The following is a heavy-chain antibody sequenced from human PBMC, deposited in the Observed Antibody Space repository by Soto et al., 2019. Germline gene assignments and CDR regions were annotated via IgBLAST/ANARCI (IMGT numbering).Heavy chain of an antibody. V-gene: IGHV4-59*01. CDR3: ARSYRRYCSGGSCYSYYYYYMDV. J-gene: IGHJ6*03. CDR2: IYYSGRT. Sequence: QVQLQESGPGLVKPSETLSLTCTVSGGSISSYYWSWIRQPPGKGLEWIGYIYYSGRTNYNPSPKRRVTISVDTSKTQFSLKLSSVTAADTAVYYCARSYRRYCSGGSCYSYYYYYMDVWGKGTTVTVSS. CDR1: GGSISSYY. D-gene: IGHD2-15*01.